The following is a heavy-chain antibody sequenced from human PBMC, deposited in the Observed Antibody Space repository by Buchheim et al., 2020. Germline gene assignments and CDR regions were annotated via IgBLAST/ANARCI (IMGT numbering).Heavy chain of an antibody. V-gene: IGHV3-74*01. CDR1: GFTFSRYW. CDR3: VKDLPNSGFAYDY. CDR2: VNSDGSGT. Sequence: EVQLVESGGGLVQPGGSLRLSCAASGFTFSRYWMHWVRQAPGKGLMWVSRVNSDGSGTGYADSVKGRFTISRDNAKKTLYLQMNSLRAEDTAVYYCVKDLPNSGFAYDYWGQGSL. J-gene: IGHJ4*02. D-gene: IGHD5-12*01.